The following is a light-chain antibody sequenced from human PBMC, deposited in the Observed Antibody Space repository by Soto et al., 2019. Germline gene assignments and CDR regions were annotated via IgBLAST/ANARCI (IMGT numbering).Light chain of an antibody. CDR1: SNDVGGYDY. J-gene: IGLJ1*01. Sequence: QSVLTQPRSVSGSPGQSVTISCTGTSNDVGGYDYVSWYQHHPGKAPRLIIYDVTKRPSGVPDRFSASRAGNTVSLTISGLQPEDEADYHCCSYAGTSTFYAFGTGTKVTVL. CDR3: CSYAGTSTFYA. CDR2: DVT. V-gene: IGLV2-11*01.